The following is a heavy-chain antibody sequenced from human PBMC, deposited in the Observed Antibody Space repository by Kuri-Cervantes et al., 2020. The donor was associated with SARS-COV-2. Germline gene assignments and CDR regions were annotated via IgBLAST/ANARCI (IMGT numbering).Heavy chain of an antibody. CDR2: IYYSGST. J-gene: IGHJ6*02. D-gene: IGHD2-15*01. CDR1: GGSISSYY. CDR3: AKALAAAHVGYCSGGSCYYYYGKDV. Sequence: SETLSLTCTVSGGSISSYYWSWVRQPPGKGLEWIGYIYYSGSTNYNPSLKSRVTISVDTSKNQFSLKLGSVTAADTAVYYCAKALAAAHVGYCSGGSCYYYYGKDVCGQAITTVSS. V-gene: IGHV4-59*01.